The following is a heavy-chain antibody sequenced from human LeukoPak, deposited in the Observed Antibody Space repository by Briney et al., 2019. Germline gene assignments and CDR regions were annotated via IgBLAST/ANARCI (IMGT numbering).Heavy chain of an antibody. D-gene: IGHD4-17*01. CDR3: ARSGVGNGDYLFEDV. CDR2: MNPNFGAT. CDR1: GYTFKNYD. J-gene: IGHJ4*02. Sequence: ASVKVSCKASGYTFKNYDINWVRQATGQGLEWMGWMNPNFGATDYAQKFQGRFTITMDTSINTTYMELSSLRSEDTAVYYCARSGVGNGDYLFEDVWGQGTLVTVSS. V-gene: IGHV1-8*03.